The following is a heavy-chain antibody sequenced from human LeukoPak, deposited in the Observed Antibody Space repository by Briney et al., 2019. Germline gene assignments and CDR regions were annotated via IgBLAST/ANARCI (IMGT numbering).Heavy chain of an antibody. D-gene: IGHD4-17*01. CDR1: GGSFSGYY. V-gene: IGHV4-34*01. Sequence: SETLSLTCAVYGGSFSGYYWSWIRQPPGKGLEWIGEINHSGSTNYNPSLKSRVTISVDTSKNRFSLKLSSVTAADTAVYYCASSPTYGDYSFYWGQGTLVTVSS. CDR2: INHSGST. CDR3: ASSPTYGDYSFY. J-gene: IGHJ4*02.